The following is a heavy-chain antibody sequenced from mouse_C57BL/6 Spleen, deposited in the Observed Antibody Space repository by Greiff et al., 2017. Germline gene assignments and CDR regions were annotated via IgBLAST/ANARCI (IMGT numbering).Heavy chain of an antibody. J-gene: IGHJ2*01. Sequence: EVQLVESGGDLVKPGGSLKLSCAASGFTFSSYGMSWVRQTPDKRLEWVATISSGGSYTYYPDSVKGRFTISRANAKNTLYLQISSLKSEDTAMFYCTKHRETHFDYWGQSTTLPVSS. CDR3: TKHRETHFDY. D-gene: IGHD3-3*01. CDR2: ISSGGSYT. CDR1: GFTFSSYG. V-gene: IGHV5-6*01.